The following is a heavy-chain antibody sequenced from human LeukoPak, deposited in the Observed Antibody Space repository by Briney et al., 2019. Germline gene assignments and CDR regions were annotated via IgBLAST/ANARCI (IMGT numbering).Heavy chain of an antibody. Sequence: SETLSLTCAVYGGSFSGYYWSWIRQPPGKGLEWIGEINHSGSTNYNPSLKSRITISVDTSKNQFSLKLSSVTAADTAVYYCARGQIVAVDYWGQGTLVTVSA. CDR2: INHSGST. CDR3: ARGQIVAVDY. CDR1: GGSFSGYY. D-gene: IGHD3-22*01. J-gene: IGHJ4*02. V-gene: IGHV4-34*01.